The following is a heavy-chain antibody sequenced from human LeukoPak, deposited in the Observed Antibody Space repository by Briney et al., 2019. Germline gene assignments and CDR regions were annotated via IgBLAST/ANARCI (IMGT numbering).Heavy chain of an antibody. J-gene: IGHJ3*02. CDR2: IIPILGLA. CDR3: AVNPEIRYFDPRAFDI. D-gene: IGHD3-9*01. V-gene: IGHV1-69*02. Sequence: SVKVSFKASGGTFTSYTISWVRQAPGQGREWMGSIIPILGLANYAQKFQGRVTITADKSTSTAYMELSSLRSEDTAVYYCAVNPEIRYFDPRAFDIWGQGTMVTVSS. CDR1: GGTFTSYT.